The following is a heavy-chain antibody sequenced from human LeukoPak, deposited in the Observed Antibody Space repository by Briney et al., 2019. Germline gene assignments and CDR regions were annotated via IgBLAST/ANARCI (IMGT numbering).Heavy chain of an antibody. D-gene: IGHD3-22*01. V-gene: IGHV4-30-4*01. CDR3: ARGIFYDSSGYSTYYFDY. CDR1: GGSISSGDYY. Sequence: PSQTLSLTCTVSGGSISSGDYYWSWIRQPPGKGLEWIGYIYYSGSTYYNPSLKSRVTISVDTSKNQFSLKLSSVTAADTAVYYCARGIFYDSSGYSTYYFDYWGQGTLVTVPS. CDR2: IYYSGST. J-gene: IGHJ4*02.